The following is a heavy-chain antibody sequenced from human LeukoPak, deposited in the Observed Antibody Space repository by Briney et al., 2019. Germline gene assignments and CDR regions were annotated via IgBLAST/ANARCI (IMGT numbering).Heavy chain of an antibody. J-gene: IGHJ4*02. V-gene: IGHV1-2*02. CDR2: INPNSGGT. CDR1: GYTITGYY. Sequence: ASVKVSCKASGYTITGYYMHWVRQAPGQGLECMGWINPNSGGTNYAQKFQGRVTMTRDTSISTAYMELSRLRSDDTAVYYCARPAPGGYSGSYGYWGQGTLVTVSS. CDR3: ARPAPGGYSGSYGY. D-gene: IGHD1-26*01.